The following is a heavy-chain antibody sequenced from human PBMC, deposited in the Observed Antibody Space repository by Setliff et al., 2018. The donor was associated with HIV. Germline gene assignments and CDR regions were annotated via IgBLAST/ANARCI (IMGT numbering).Heavy chain of an antibody. CDR2: INPKSDGT. CDR3: ARGRYSGYSGDYYYYMDV. V-gene: IGHV1-2*04. J-gene: IGHJ6*03. CDR1: GYSFTDYY. D-gene: IGHD5-12*01. Sequence: SVKVSCKASGYSFTDYYIHWVRQAPGQGLEWMGWINPKSDGTNYAQKFQGWITMTRDTSISTAYMELSRLRSDDTAVYYCARGRYSGYSGDYYYYMDVWGKGTTVTVSS.